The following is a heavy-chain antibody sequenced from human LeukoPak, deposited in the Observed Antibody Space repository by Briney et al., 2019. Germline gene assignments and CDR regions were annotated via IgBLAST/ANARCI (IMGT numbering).Heavy chain of an antibody. CDR2: ISAYNGNT. Sequence: GASVKVSCKASGYTFTSYAMNWVRQAPGQGLEWMGWISAYNGNTNYAQKLQGRVTMTTDTSTSTAYMELRSLRSDDTAVYYCARDRSGQDAFDIWGQGTMVTVSS. CDR3: ARDRSGQDAFDI. CDR1: GYTFTSYA. J-gene: IGHJ3*02. D-gene: IGHD6-19*01. V-gene: IGHV1-18*01.